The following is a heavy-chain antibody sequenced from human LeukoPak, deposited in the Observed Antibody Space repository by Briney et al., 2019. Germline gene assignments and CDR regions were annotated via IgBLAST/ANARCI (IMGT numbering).Heavy chain of an antibody. CDR1: GGSISSSSYY. D-gene: IGHD6-19*01. CDR2: IYYSGST. J-gene: IGHJ4*02. Sequence: PSETLSLTCTVSGGSISSSSYYWGWIRQPPGKGLEWIGYIYYSGSTNYNPSLKSRVTISVDTSKNQFSLKLSSVTAADTAVYYCAMSGYNSGRAARYWGQGTLVTVSS. CDR3: AMSGYNSGRAARY. V-gene: IGHV4-61*05.